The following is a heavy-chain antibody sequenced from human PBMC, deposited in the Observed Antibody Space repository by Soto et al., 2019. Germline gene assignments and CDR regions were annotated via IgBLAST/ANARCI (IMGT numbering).Heavy chain of an antibody. Sequence: QVHLVQSGGEVKRPGDSVKVSCKTSGYPFSSYGISWVRQAPGQGLEWLGWISGYNGKTEYGQKVQDRLTMTTDTSTNTVYMELRNLRSDDTAVYYCTSRASPTCQKFPFFDLWGQGTLVTVSS. J-gene: IGHJ1*01. CDR3: TSRASPTCQKFPFFDL. CDR1: GYPFSSYG. CDR2: ISGYNGKT. D-gene: IGHD3-3*01. V-gene: IGHV1-18*04.